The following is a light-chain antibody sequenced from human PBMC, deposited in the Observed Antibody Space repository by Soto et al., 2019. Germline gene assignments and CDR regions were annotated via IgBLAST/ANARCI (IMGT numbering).Light chain of an antibody. J-gene: IGLJ3*02. CDR2: EIN. CDR1: NSNIGKNY. Sequence: QSVSTQPPSVSAAPGQKVTISCSGSNSNIGKNYVSWYQQFPGTAPKLLIYEINERPSGIPDRFSGSKSGTSATLGIAGLQTGDEADYYCGAWDNSLRVVVFGGGTKLTVL. CDR3: GAWDNSLRVVV. V-gene: IGLV1-51*02.